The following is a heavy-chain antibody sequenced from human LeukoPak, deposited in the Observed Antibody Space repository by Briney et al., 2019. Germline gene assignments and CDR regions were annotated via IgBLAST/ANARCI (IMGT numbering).Heavy chain of an antibody. J-gene: IGHJ4*02. CDR3: ARGVPITIGSVPYYFDY. CDR1: AASLTAFY. CDR2: INHSRGT. V-gene: IGHV4-34*01. Sequence: PSESLSLACAVYAASLTAFYSGWIRHPDRNGMGWNREINHSRGTNNNPAPNSRVTISVDPSKSQFSLNLSSGTASDTAVYYCARGVPITIGSVPYYFDYWGQGTLVTVSS.